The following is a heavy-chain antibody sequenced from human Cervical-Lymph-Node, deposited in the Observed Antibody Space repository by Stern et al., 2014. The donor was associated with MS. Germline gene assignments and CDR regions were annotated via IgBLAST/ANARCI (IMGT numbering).Heavy chain of an antibody. Sequence: VQLVESGAEVKKPGSSVKVSCQASGGSFINNVISWVRQAPGQGLEWMGGTIPIFGTALYAQKFRARVTITADESTRTAYMELSSLRSDDTAVYFCARAASTTSSYNFWGPGTLVTVSS. CDR1: GGSFINNV. D-gene: IGHD3-10*01. CDR3: ARAASTTSSYNF. V-gene: IGHV1-69*01. J-gene: IGHJ4*02. CDR2: TIPIFGTA.